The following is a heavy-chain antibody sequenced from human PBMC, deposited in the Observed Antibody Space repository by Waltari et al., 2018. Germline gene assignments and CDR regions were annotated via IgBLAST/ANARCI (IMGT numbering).Heavy chain of an antibody. J-gene: IGHJ3*02. CDR1: GSTFLTHN. D-gene: IGHD5-12*01. CDR2: ISSSTTT. V-gene: IGHV3-48*01. Sequence: EVQLVESGGGLVQPGESLRLSCAASGSTFLTHNMNWVRQAPGKGLEWVSYISSSTTTYYADYVKGRFTISRDNAKNSLYLQMNSLRAEDTALYYCARGRAGYIQDVFDIWGQGTMVSVSS. CDR3: ARGRAGYIQDVFDI.